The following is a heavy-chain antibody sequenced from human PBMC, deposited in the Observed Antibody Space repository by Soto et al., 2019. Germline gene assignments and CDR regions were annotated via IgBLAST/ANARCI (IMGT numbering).Heavy chain of an antibody. D-gene: IGHD3-16*01. V-gene: IGHV4-59*01. CDR1: GGSIISYY. CDR2: IYYSGST. Sequence: SVTLSVTCTVAGGSIISYYWSWIRQPPGKGLEWIGYIYYSGSTNYNPSLKSRVTISVDTSKNQFSLKLSSVTAADTAVYYCARDWFGSVGRWFDPWGQGTLVTVSS. J-gene: IGHJ5*02. CDR3: ARDWFGSVGRWFDP.